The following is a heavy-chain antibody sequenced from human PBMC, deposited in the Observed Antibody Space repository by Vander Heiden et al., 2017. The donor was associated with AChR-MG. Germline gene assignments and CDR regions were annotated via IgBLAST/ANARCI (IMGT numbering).Heavy chain of an antibody. V-gene: IGHV3-53*02. Sequence: EVQLVETGGGLIQPGGSLRLSCAASGFTVSSNSMSWVRQAPGKGLEWVSVIYSGGSTYYADSVKGRFTISRDNSKNTLYLQMNSLRAEDTAVYYCARDPGIAVAGNYYYYGMDVWGQGTTVTVSS. CDR1: GFTVSSNS. D-gene: IGHD6-19*01. J-gene: IGHJ6*02. CDR3: ARDPGIAVAGNYYYYGMDV. CDR2: IYSGGST.